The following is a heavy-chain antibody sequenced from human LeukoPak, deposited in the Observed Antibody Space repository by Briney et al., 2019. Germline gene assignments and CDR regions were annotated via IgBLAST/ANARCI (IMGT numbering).Heavy chain of an antibody. CDR3: AKSPVGQWLVRVTPFDY. J-gene: IGHJ4*02. CDR2: ISGSGGST. D-gene: IGHD6-19*01. Sequence: GGSLRLSCAASGFTFSSYAMSWVRQAPGKGLEWVSAISGSGGSTYYADSVKDRFTISRDNSKNTLYLQMNSLRAEDTAVYYCAKSPVGQWLVRVTPFDYWGQGTLVTVSS. V-gene: IGHV3-23*01. CDR1: GFTFSSYA.